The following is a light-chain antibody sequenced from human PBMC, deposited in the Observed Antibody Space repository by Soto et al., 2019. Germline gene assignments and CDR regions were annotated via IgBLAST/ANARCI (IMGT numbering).Light chain of an antibody. CDR1: QSIGTY. V-gene: IGKV3-11*01. J-gene: IGKJ1*01. CDR2: HAS. Sequence: EIVLTQSPVTLSLSPGERVTLSCRASQSIGTYLACYQQKPDQAPRILIYHASSSATGIPARFSCSGSGTDFTLNIRSREPEDFAVYKCQQRSDWTRTFGHGTKVEVK. CDR3: QQRSDWTRT.